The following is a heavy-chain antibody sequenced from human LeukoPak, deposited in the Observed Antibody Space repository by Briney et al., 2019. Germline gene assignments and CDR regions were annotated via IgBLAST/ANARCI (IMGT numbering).Heavy chain of an antibody. CDR2: IYYSGST. D-gene: IGHD3-22*01. CDR1: GGSISSYY. CDR3: ARDGSSGYFSDPWDAFDI. V-gene: IGHV4-59*01. Sequence: SETLSLTCTVSGGSISSYYWSWIRQPPGKGLEWIGYIYYSGSTNYNPSLKSRVTISVDTSKNQFSLKLSSVTAADTAVYYCARDGSSGYFSDPWDAFDIWGQGTMVTVSS. J-gene: IGHJ3*02.